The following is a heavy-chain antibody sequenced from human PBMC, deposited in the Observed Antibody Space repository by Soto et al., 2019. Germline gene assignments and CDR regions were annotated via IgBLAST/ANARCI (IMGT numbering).Heavy chain of an antibody. V-gene: IGHV4-39*01. CDR2: IYYSGST. Sequence: SSETLSLTCTVSGGSISSSSYYWGWIRQPPGKGLEWIGSIYYSGSTYYNPSLKSRVTISVDTSKNQFSLKLSSVTAADTAVYYCASPIDFWSGYSYYFDYWGQGTLVTVSS. CDR1: GGSISSSSYY. D-gene: IGHD3-3*01. CDR3: ASPIDFWSGYSYYFDY. J-gene: IGHJ4*02.